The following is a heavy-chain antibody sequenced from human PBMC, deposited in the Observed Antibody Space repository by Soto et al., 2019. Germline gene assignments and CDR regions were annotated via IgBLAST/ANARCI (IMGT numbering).Heavy chain of an antibody. D-gene: IGHD6-19*01. CDR1: GFTFSSYG. CDR2: ISYDGRNK. V-gene: IGHV3-30*18. J-gene: IGHJ6*02. Sequence: HPWGSLRLSCAAPGFTFSSYGMHWFRQAPGKGLEWVAVISYDGRNKYYADSVKGRFTISRDNSKNTLYLQMSSLRAEDTAVYYCVKDGSSGWPYYYGMDVWGQGTTATVSS. CDR3: VKDGSSGWPYYYGMDV.